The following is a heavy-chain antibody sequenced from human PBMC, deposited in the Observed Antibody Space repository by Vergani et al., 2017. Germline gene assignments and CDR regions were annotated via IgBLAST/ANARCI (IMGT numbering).Heavy chain of an antibody. CDR2: ISGPGLST. CDR1: GFTFSNSA. Sequence: EVHLEESGGGLVQPGGSLRLSCAASGFTFSNSAVSWVRQAPGRGLAWVSSISGPGLSTYYADSVKGRFSISRDNSKNTVFLQMHSLRAEDTAIYYCARKKYYDSKDYYQVEPFDYWGQGTLVTVSS. V-gene: IGHV3-23*04. CDR3: ARKKYYDSKDYYQVEPFDY. J-gene: IGHJ4*02. D-gene: IGHD3-22*01.